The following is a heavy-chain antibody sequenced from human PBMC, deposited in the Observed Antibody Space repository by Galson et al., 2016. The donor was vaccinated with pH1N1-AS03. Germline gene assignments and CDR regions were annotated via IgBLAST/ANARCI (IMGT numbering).Heavy chain of an antibody. Sequence: SVKVSCKASGGTFNKYAITWVRQAPGQGLEWMGGIIPIFGNSDYAQKFQGRVTISTDKSTTTAYMELSSLRSEDTAVYYCVRGDGGNNLDFWGQGTLVTVSS. D-gene: IGHD4-23*01. CDR2: IIPIFGNS. J-gene: IGHJ4*02. CDR1: GGTFNKYA. V-gene: IGHV1-69*05. CDR3: VRGDGGNNLDF.